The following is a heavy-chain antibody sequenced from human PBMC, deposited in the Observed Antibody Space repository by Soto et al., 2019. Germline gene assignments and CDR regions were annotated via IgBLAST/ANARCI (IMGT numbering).Heavy chain of an antibody. J-gene: IGHJ6*02. CDR3: ARSSNYYSHYYYYAMDV. CDR2: INPSGGST. D-gene: IGHD3-22*01. CDR1: GYTFSNYY. Sequence: ASVKVSCKASGYTFSNYYMYWVRQAPGQGLEWMGRINPSGGSTSYAQKFQGRVTMTRDTSTSTVYMELSSLRSEDTAVYYCARSSNYYSHYYYYAMDVWGQGTTVTVSS. V-gene: IGHV1-46*01.